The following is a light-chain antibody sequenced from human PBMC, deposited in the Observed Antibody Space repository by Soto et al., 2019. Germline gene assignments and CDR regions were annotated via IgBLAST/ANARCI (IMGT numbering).Light chain of an antibody. Sequence: QSALTQPASVSGSPGQSITISCTGTSSDVGGYNYVSWYQQHPGKAHKLMIYDVSNRPSGVSNRFSGSKSGNTASLTISGLQAEDEADYYCSSYTSSSFGVFGTGTKLTVL. CDR2: DVS. J-gene: IGLJ1*01. CDR1: SSDVGGYNY. CDR3: SSYTSSSFGV. V-gene: IGLV2-14*01.